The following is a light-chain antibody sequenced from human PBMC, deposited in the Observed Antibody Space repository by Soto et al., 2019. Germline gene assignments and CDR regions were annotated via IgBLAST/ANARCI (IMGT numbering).Light chain of an antibody. Sequence: DIQMTQSPSTLSASVGDRVTITCRASQSINTWLAWYQQKPGKAPKLLIYDASSLESGVPSRFSGGGSATEFTLTIDRLQPDDFATYYCQNYNSFSRYTLGQGTKLEIK. J-gene: IGKJ2*01. CDR1: QSINTW. CDR3: QNYNSFSRYT. V-gene: IGKV1-5*01. CDR2: DAS.